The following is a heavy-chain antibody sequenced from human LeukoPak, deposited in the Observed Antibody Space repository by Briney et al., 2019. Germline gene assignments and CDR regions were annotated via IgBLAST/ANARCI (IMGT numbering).Heavy chain of an antibody. CDR2: ISSDGSDK. CDR1: GFTFSSYG. J-gene: IGHJ4*02. Sequence: GGSLRLSCAASGFTFSSYGMHWVRQAPGKGLEWVALISSDGSDKKYADSVKGRFTMSRDNSKNTVYLQLHSLRVEDTAVYYCARDYPADHWGQGTLVTVSS. V-gene: IGHV3-30*19. CDR3: ARDYPADH.